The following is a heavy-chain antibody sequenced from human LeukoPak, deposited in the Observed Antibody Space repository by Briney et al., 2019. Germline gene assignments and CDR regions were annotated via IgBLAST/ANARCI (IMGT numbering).Heavy chain of an antibody. Sequence: GRSLTLSCAASGSTFSNYSMSWVRQAPGKGREWVAVISGNGGSTYYADSVKGRLTLYRDNPNHTLYLQMNRLRAEDPAVYYCAKDTGVIAAAGTVWDYWGQATLVTVSS. CDR3: AKDTGVIAAAGTVWDY. V-gene: IGHV3-23*01. D-gene: IGHD6-13*01. CDR1: GSTFSNYS. J-gene: IGHJ4*02. CDR2: ISGNGGST.